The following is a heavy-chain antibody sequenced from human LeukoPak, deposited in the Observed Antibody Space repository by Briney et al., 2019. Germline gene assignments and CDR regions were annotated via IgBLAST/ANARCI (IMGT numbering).Heavy chain of an antibody. CDR3: ARGKHTAAIPDY. Sequence: GGSLRLSCAASEFTFSTYWMHWVRQAPGKGLVWVSRINSDVSSTSYADSVKGRFTISRDNAKNTLYLQMNSLRAKDTAVYYCARGKHTAAIPDYWGQGTLVTVSS. D-gene: IGHD6-13*01. CDR1: EFTFSTYW. J-gene: IGHJ4*02. V-gene: IGHV3-74*01. CDR2: INSDVSST.